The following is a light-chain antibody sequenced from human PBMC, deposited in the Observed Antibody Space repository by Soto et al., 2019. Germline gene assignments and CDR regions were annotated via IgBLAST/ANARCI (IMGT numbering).Light chain of an antibody. Sequence: DIVMTQTPLSLPVSPGERASISCRSSQGLVDSDDGNTYLDWYLQKPGQSPQLLIYTVSSRASGVPDRFSGSGSGTDFTLKISRVEAEDVGVYYCVQRIEFPLTFGGGTKVDIK. CDR3: VQRIEFPLT. V-gene: IGKV2-40*01. J-gene: IGKJ4*01. CDR1: QGLVDSDDGNTY. CDR2: TVS.